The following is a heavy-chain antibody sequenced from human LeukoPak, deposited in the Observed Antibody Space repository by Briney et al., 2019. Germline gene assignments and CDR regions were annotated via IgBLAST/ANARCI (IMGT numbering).Heavy chain of an antibody. CDR3: ARELYITGEQPPDY. CDR1: GFTFSSYW. CDR2: INTDGSST. J-gene: IGHJ4*02. Sequence: GGSLRLSCAASGFTFSSYWMHWVRQAPGKGLVWVSRINTDGSSTSYADSVKGRFTISRDNAKNTLYLQMNSLRAEDTAVYYCARELYITGEQPPDYWGQGTLVTVSS. V-gene: IGHV3-74*01. D-gene: IGHD7-27*01.